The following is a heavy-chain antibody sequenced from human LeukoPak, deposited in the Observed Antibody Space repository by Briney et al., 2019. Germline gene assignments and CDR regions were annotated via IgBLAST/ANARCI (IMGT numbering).Heavy chain of an antibody. CDR2: ISAYSGNT. J-gene: IGHJ4*02. V-gene: IGHV1-18*01. D-gene: IGHD3-22*01. Sequence: GASVKVSCKASGYTFTSYGISWVRQAPGQGLEWMGWISAYSGNTNYAQKLQGRVTMTTDTSTSTAYMELRGLRSDDTAVYYCARAGKYYYDSSGYSYWGQGTLVTVSS. CDR3: ARAGKYYYDSSGYSY. CDR1: GYTFTSYG.